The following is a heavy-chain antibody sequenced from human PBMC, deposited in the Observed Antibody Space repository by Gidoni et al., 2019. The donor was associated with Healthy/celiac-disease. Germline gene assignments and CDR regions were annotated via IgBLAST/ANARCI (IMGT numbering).Heavy chain of an antibody. J-gene: IGHJ4*02. Sequence: QVQLVQSGAEVKKPGSSVKVSCKASGGTFSSYAISWVRQAPGQGLEWMGRIIPILGIANYAQKFQGRVTITADKSTSTAYMELSSLRSEDTAVYYCARDPLAYGDYFDYWGQGTLVTVSS. CDR2: IIPILGIA. CDR3: ARDPLAYGDYFDY. D-gene: IGHD4-17*01. V-gene: IGHV1-69*04. CDR1: GGTFSSYA.